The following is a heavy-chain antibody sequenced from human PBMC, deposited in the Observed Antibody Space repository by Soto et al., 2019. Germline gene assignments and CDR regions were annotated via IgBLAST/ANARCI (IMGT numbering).Heavy chain of an antibody. V-gene: IGHV1-46*01. CDR3: GRVGQKLAETFDQ. J-gene: IGHJ4*02. D-gene: IGHD3-3*01. Sequence: GASVKFSCKASGYPFGSYYMHWVRQAPGQGFECMGIINPSYGRTTYAQKFQGRLTLTRXTXXTXXXMXLXXLKXEXTAYYYCGRVGQKLAETFDQWGQGSLVTVSS. CDR1: GYPFGSYY. CDR2: INPSYGRT.